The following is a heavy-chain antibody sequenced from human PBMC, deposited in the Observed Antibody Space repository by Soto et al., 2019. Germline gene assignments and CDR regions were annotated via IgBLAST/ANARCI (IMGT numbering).Heavy chain of an antibody. CDR3: TRPADHNWFDP. CDR1: GFTFSGSA. V-gene: IGHV3-73*01. CDR2: IRSKANSYAT. J-gene: IGHJ5*02. Sequence: PGGSLRLSCAASGFTFSGSAMHWVRQASGKGLEWVGRIRSKANSYATAYAASVKGRFTISRDDSKNTAYLQMNSLKAEDTAVYYCTRPADHNWFDPWGQGTLVTVSS.